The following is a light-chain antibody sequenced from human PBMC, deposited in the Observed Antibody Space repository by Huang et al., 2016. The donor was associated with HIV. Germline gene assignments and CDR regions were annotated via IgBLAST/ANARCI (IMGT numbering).Light chain of an antibody. CDR3: QQYNTPPTT. CDR1: QSVGSN. J-gene: IGKJ3*01. CDR2: GAS. Sequence: EIIMTQSPATLSVSPGERATLSCRASQSVGSNSAWYKQKPGQAPRLLIFGASKRATGIPARFSGSGSGTEFTLTISSLQSEDFAVYYCQQYNTPPTTFGPGTRVDLK. V-gene: IGKV3-15*01.